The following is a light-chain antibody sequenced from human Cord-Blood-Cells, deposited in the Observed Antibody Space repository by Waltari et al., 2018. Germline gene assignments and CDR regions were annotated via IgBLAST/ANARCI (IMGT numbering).Light chain of an antibody. CDR1: SSDVGSYNL. Sequence: QSALTQPASVSGSPGQSITISCTGTSSDVGSYNLVSWYQQHPGKAPKLMIYEGSKRPSGVSNRFSGSKSGNTASLTISGLQAEDEVDYYCCSYAGSNYVFGTGTKVTVL. CDR2: EGS. CDR3: CSYAGSNYV. V-gene: IGLV2-23*01. J-gene: IGLJ1*01.